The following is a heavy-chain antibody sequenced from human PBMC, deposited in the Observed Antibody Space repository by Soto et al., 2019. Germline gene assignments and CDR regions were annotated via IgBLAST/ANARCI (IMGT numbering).Heavy chain of an antibody. Sequence: EVQLLESGGGLVQPGGSLRLSCAASGFTFRIYAMRWVRQVPGKGLEWVSTISDSADSAYYADSVKGRFTISRDNSKNTLYLQMNSLRAEDTAVYYCARPYGGKIGDALDLGGQGTTVTVSS. CDR3: ARPYGGKIGDALDL. V-gene: IGHV3-23*01. D-gene: IGHD2-15*01. CDR2: ISDSADSA. J-gene: IGHJ3*01. CDR1: GFTFRIYA.